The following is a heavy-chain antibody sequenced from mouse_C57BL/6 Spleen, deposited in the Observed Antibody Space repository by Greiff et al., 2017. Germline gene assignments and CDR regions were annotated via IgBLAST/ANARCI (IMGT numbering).Heavy chain of an antibody. J-gene: IGHJ3*01. CDR3: ARVDGYYSFAY. CDR1: GYTFTSYW. V-gene: IGHV1-52*01. Sequence: QVQLQQPGAELVRPGSSVKLSCKASGYTFTSYWMHWVKQRPIQGLEWIGNIDPSDSETHYNQKFKDKATLAVDKSSSTAYMQLSSLTSVYSAVYYCARVDGYYSFAYWGQGTLVTVSA. D-gene: IGHD2-3*01. CDR2: IDPSDSET.